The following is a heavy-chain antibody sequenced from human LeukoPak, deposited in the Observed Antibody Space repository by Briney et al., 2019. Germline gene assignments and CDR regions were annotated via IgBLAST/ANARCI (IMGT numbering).Heavy chain of an antibody. CDR1: GHTFTGYY. CDR2: INPNSGGT. D-gene: IGHD3-16*01. Sequence: AASVKVSRKASGHTFTGYYMHWVRQAPGQGLDWMGRINPNSGGTNYAQKLQGRVTMTRDTSISTAYMELSRLRSDDTAVYYCARDPGGALDYWGQGTLVTVSS. J-gene: IGHJ4*02. V-gene: IGHV1-2*06. CDR3: ARDPGGALDY.